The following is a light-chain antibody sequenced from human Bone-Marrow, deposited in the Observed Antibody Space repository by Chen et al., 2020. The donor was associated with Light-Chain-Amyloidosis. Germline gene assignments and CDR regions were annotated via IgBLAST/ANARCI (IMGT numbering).Light chain of an antibody. V-gene: IGLV3-21*02. CDR1: NIGTKS. Sequence: SYVLTHPSSVSVAPVQTTAMSCWGNNIGTKSVNWYQQTPGQAPLLVVYDDSDRPSGIPERLSGSNSGNTATLTISRVEAGDEADYYCQVWDRSSDRPVFGGGTKLTVL. CDR2: DDS. J-gene: IGLJ3*02. CDR3: QVWDRSSDRPV.